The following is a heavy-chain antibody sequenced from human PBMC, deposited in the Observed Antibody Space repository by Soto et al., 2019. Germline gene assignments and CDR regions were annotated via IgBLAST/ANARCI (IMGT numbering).Heavy chain of an antibody. J-gene: IGHJ4*02. CDR3: ARHYSGYARNPFNY. V-gene: IGHV4-39*01. Sequence: SETLSLTCTVSGGSISSSSYYWGWIRQPPGKGLEWIGSIYYSGSTYYNPSLKSRVTISVDTSKNRFSLKLSSVTAADTAVYYCARHYSGYARNPFNYWGQGTLVTVSS. CDR1: GGSISSSSYY. CDR2: IYYSGST. D-gene: IGHD5-12*01.